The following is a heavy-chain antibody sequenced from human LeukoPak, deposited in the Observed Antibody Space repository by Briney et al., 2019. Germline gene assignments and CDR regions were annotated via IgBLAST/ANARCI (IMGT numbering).Heavy chain of an antibody. CDR2: INPHSGGT. J-gene: IGHJ5*02. CDR3: ARDLGYCSGGSCYSGSWFDP. Sequence: ASVKVSCKASGFTFTSYYMHWVRQAPGQGLEWMGWINPHSGGTNYAQKFQGRVTMTRDTSISTAYMELSRLRSDDTAVYYCARDLGYCSGGSCYSGSWFDPWGQGTLVTVSS. V-gene: IGHV1-2*02. D-gene: IGHD2-15*01. CDR1: GFTFTSYY.